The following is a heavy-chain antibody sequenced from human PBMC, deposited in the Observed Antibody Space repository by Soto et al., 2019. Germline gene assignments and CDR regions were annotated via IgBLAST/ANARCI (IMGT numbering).Heavy chain of an antibody. CDR3: ARDRRSQLVVRQGYMDV. V-gene: IGHV6-1*01. CDR2: TYYRSRWYN. CDR1: GDSVSSNSAA. D-gene: IGHD2-8*01. Sequence: SQTLSLTCAISGDSVSSNSAAWNWIRQSPSRGLEWLGRTYYRSRWYNDYAVSVKSRITINPDTSKNQFSLHLNSVTPEDTAVYYCARDRRSQLVVRQGYMDVWGKGTTVTVSS. J-gene: IGHJ6*03.